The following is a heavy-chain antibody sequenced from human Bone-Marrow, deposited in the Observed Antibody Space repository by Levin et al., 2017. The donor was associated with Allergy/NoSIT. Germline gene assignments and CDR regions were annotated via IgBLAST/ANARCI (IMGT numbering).Heavy chain of an antibody. CDR1: GFTFSSYW. J-gene: IGHJ4*02. Sequence: PGGSLRLSCAASGFTFSSYWMSWVRQAPGKGLAWVANIQQDGSNQHYVDSVRGRFTISRDNGKNSLFLQLNSLRAEDTAVYYCTVSIDDNDNSGHFDYWGQGTPVTVSS. V-gene: IGHV3-7*01. D-gene: IGHD3-22*01. CDR3: TVSIDDNDNSGHFDY. CDR2: IQQDGSNQ.